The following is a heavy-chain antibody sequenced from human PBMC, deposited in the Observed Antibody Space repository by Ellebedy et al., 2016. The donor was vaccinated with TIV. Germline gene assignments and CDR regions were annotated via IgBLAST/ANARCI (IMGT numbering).Heavy chain of an antibody. CDR3: ARIRFEGATTKQDGFDI. V-gene: IGHV2-70*11. CDR2: IDWDDDK. J-gene: IGHJ3*02. Sequence: SGPTLVKPTQTLTLTCSFSGFSLSTSGMCVSWIRQPPGKALEWLARIDWDDDKYYSTSLKTRLSISKDTSKNQVVLTVTNMDPVDTATYYCARIRFEGATTKQDGFDIWGQGTMVTVSA. CDR1: GFSLSTSGMC. D-gene: IGHD1-26*01.